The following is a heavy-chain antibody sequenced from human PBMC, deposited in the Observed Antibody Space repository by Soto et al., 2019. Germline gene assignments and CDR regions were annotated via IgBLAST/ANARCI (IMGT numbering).Heavy chain of an antibody. D-gene: IGHD3-22*01. J-gene: IGHJ4*02. CDR1: GGSMSSGGYS. CDR2: ISHSGST. CDR3: PRDPMI. V-gene: IGHV4-30-2*01. Sequence: SQTLSLTCAVSGGSMSSGGYSWSWIRQPPGKGLEWIGYISHSGSTYYNPSLKSRVTISVDRSKNQFSLKLSSVTAADTAVYYCPRDPMICGQGTLVTVSS.